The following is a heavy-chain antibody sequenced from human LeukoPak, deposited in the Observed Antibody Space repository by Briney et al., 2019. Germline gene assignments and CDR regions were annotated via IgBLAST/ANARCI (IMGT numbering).Heavy chain of an antibody. CDR1: GGSISSGGYY. V-gene: IGHV4-31*03. D-gene: IGHD1-14*01. Sequence: PSETLSLTCTVSGGSISSGGYYWSWIRQHPGKGLEWIGYIYHSGSPYYNPSLKSRVTISVNTSKNQFSLKLSSVTAADTAVYYCARVPNQSKYSIGNYWGQGTLVTVSS. CDR3: ARVPNQSKYSIGNY. CDR2: IYHSGSP. J-gene: IGHJ4*02.